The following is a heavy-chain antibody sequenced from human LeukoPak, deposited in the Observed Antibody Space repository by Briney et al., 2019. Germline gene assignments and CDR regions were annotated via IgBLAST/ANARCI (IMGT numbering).Heavy chain of an antibody. V-gene: IGHV1-8*03. CDR3: ARGHTPIYAFDI. CDR2: MNPNSGNT. Sequence: ASVKVSCKASGYTFTSYDISWVRQATGQGLEWMGWMNPNSGNTGYAQKFQGRVTITRNTSISTAYMELSSLRSEDTAVYYCARGHTPIYAFDIWGQGTMVTVSS. J-gene: IGHJ3*02. D-gene: IGHD3-3*02. CDR1: GYTFTSYD.